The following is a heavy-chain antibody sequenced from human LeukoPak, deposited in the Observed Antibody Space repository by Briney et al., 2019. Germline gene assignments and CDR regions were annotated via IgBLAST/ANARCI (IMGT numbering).Heavy chain of an antibody. V-gene: IGHV3-23*01. D-gene: IGHD2-15*01. CDR1: GFTFNSYA. Sequence: GGSLRLSCAASGFTFNSYAMTWVRQAPGKGLEWVSAISGGGVNTYYADSVKGRFTISRDNSKNMLYLQMNSLRVDDTAVYYCAQQLGYCSGGTCYITYWGQGTLVTVSS. CDR3: AQQLGYCSGGTCYITY. CDR2: ISGGGVNT. J-gene: IGHJ4*02.